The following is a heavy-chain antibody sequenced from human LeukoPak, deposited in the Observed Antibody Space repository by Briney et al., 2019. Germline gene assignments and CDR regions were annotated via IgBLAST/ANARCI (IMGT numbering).Heavy chain of an antibody. CDR2: IYYSGST. Sequence: SETLSLTCTVSGGSISSSSYYWGWLRQPPGKGLEWIGSIYYSGSTYYNPSLKSRVTISVDTSKNQFSLKLSSVTAADTAVYYCARRSIVGATTGNWFDPWGQGTLVTVSS. CDR3: ARRSIVGATTGNWFDP. CDR1: GGSISSSSYY. J-gene: IGHJ5*02. V-gene: IGHV4-39*01. D-gene: IGHD1-26*01.